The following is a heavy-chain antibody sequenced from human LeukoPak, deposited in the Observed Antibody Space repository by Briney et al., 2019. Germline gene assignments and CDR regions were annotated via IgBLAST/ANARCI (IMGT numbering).Heavy chain of an antibody. J-gene: IGHJ4*02. CDR3: ARDLQVGDY. CDR2: INGDGSDT. V-gene: IGHV3-74*01. CDR1: GFTFSSYW. Sequence: GGSLRLSCAASGFTFSSYWIHWVRQAPGTGLVWVSRINGDGSDTSYADSVKGRFTISRDNAKNTVYLQMDSLRAEDTAVYYCARDLQVGDYWGQGTLVTVSS.